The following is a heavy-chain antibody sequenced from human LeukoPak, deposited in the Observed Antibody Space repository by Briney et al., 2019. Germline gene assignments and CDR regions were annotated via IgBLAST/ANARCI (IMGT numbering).Heavy chain of an antibody. J-gene: IGHJ4*02. Sequence: ASVKVSCKASGYTFTGYYMHWVRQAPGQGPEWMGWISPYNGNTNYAQKLQGRATMTTDTSTSTAYLELRSLRSDDTAVYYCTRHFYGSGTYYHFDYWGQGTLVTVSS. CDR2: ISPYNGNT. D-gene: IGHD3-10*01. CDR3: TRHFYGSGTYYHFDY. CDR1: GYTFTGYY. V-gene: IGHV1-18*04.